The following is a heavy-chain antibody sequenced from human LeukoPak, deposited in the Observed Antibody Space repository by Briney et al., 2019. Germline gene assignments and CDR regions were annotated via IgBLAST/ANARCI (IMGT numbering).Heavy chain of an antibody. J-gene: IGHJ4*02. D-gene: IGHD5-18*01. CDR3: ASSQDTAMVQ. Sequence: SETLSLTCTVSGGSISSSSYYWGWIRQPPGKGLEWIGSIYYSGSTYYNPSLKSRVTISVDTSKNQFSLKLSSVTAADTAVYYCASSQDTAMVQWGQEPWSPSPQ. CDR2: IYYSGST. CDR1: GGSISSSSYY. V-gene: IGHV4-39*01.